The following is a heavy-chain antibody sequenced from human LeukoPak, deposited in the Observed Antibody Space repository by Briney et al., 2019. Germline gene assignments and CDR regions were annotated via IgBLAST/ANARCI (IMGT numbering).Heavy chain of an antibody. CDR2: ISSSSSYI. J-gene: IGHJ6*03. D-gene: IGHD2-15*01. CDR1: GFTFSSYS. V-gene: IGHV3-21*01. Sequence: GGSLRLSCAASGFTFSSYSMNWVRQAPGKGLERVSSISSSSSYIYYADSVKGRFTISRDNAKNSLYLQMNSLRAEDTAVYYCARSVGGCSGGSCSYYYYMDVWGKGTTVTVSS. CDR3: ARSVGGCSGGSCSYYYYMDV.